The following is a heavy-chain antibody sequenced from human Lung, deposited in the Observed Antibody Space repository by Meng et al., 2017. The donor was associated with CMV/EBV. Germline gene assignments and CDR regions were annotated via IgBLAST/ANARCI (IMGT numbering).Heavy chain of an antibody. CDR3: ARAATYYSGSGSYYDS. J-gene: IGHJ4*02. CDR2: IKQDGGER. V-gene: IGHV3-7*04. D-gene: IGHD3-10*01. CDR1: GFTFSNYW. Sequence: ESXKISXAASGFTFSNYWMSWVRQAPGKGLEWVANIKQDGGERYYVDSVKGRFTISRDNAKNSLYLQMNSLRAEDTAVYFCARAATYYSGSGSYYDSWGKGTXVTVSS.